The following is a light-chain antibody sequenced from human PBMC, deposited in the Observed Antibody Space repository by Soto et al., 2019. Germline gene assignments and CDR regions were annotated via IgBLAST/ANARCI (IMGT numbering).Light chain of an antibody. CDR1: QSLSSY. V-gene: IGKV3-11*01. CDR2: DAS. Sequence: EVVLTQSPATLSLSPGERATLSCRASQSLSSYLAWYQQKPGQAPRLLIYDASNRAAGIPARFSGSGSGTDFTLTISSLEPEDFAVYYCQQRANWPPWTFGPGTKVEIK. J-gene: IGKJ1*01. CDR3: QQRANWPPWT.